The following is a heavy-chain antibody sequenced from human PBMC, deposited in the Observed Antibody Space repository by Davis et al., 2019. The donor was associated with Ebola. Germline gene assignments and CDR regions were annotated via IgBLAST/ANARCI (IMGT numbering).Heavy chain of an antibody. CDR3: ARRGIVVVTAKDAFDI. V-gene: IGHV5-51*01. CDR2: IYPGDSDT. CDR1: GYRFSNFW. Sequence: GESLKISCKGSGYRFSNFWIAWVRQMPGKGLEWMGIIYPGDSDTRYSPSFQGQVTISADKSISTAYLQWSSLKASDTAMYYCARRGIVVVTAKDAFDIWGQGTMVTVSS. J-gene: IGHJ3*02. D-gene: IGHD2-21*02.